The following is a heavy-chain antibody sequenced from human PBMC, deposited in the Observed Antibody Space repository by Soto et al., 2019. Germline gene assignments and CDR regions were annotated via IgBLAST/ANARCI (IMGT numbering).Heavy chain of an antibody. CDR3: ARSRRDYDFWSGLRFYGMDV. D-gene: IGHD3-3*01. V-gene: IGHV4-34*01. Sequence: SETLSLTCAVYGGSFSGYYWSWIRQPPGKGLEWIGEINHSGSTNYNPSLKSRVTISVDTSKNQFSLKLSSVTAADTAMYYCARSRRDYDFWSGLRFYGMDVWGQGTTVTVSS. CDR2: INHSGST. J-gene: IGHJ6*02. CDR1: GGSFSGYY.